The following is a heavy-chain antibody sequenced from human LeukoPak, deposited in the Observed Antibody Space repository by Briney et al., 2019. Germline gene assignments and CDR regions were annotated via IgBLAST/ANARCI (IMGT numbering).Heavy chain of an antibody. D-gene: IGHD3-10*01. Sequence: SETLSLTCTVSGGSISSGSYYWSWIRQPAGKGLEWIGRIYTSGSTNYNPSLKSRVTISVDTSKNQFSLKLSSVTAADTAVYYCASSLIHYSIGGFDPWDQGTLVTVSS. CDR3: ASSLIHYSIGGFDP. J-gene: IGHJ5*02. V-gene: IGHV4-61*02. CDR2: IYTSGST. CDR1: GGSISSGSYY.